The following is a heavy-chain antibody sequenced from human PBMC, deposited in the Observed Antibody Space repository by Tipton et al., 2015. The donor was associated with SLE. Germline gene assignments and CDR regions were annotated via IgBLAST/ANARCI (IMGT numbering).Heavy chain of an antibody. D-gene: IGHD2-2*01. CDR1: GGSISSYY. Sequence: LRLSCTVSGGSISSYYWSWIRQPPGKGLEWIGSIYYSGSTYYNPSLKSRVTISVDTSKNQFSLKLSSVTAADTAVYYCARCLNCSSTSCYYYFDYWGQGTLVTVSS. V-gene: IGHV4-59*05. CDR2: IYYSGST. J-gene: IGHJ4*02. CDR3: ARCLNCSSTSCYYYFDY.